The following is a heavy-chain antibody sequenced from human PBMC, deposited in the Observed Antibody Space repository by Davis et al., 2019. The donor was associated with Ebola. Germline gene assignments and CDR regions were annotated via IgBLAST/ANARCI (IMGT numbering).Heavy chain of an antibody. J-gene: IGHJ5*02. CDR2: IYPGDSDI. CDR3: ARGSDRGRFDP. D-gene: IGHD3-10*01. Sequence: GESLKISCRGSGYSFISYWIGWARQMPGKGLEWMGIIYPGDSDIRYSPSFQGQVTISVDKSISTAYLQWSSLKASDTAIYYCARGSDRGRFDPWGQGTLVTVSS. V-gene: IGHV5-51*01. CDR1: GYSFISYW.